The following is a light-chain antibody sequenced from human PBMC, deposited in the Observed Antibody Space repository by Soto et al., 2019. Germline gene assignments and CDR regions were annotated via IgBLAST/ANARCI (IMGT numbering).Light chain of an antibody. Sequence: DIVMTQSPDSLAVSLGERATINCKSSQSVLYSSNNKNYLAWYQQKPGQPPKLLIYWASTRESGVPDRFSGSGSATDSTLSVSSVQAEDVAVYYCQQYYSTRSTFGQGTRLEIK. CDR2: WAS. J-gene: IGKJ5*01. V-gene: IGKV4-1*01. CDR1: QSVLYSSNNKNY. CDR3: QQYYSTRST.